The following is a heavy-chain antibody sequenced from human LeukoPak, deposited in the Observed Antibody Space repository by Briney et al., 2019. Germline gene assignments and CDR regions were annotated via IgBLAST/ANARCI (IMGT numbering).Heavy chain of an antibody. CDR1: GYTFTGYY. CDR2: INPNSGGT. J-gene: IGHJ4*02. D-gene: IGHD3-22*01. V-gene: IGHV1-2*02. CDR3: ARNFYFDSSGYYHY. Sequence: GSVKVSCKASGYTFTGYYMHWVRQAPRQGLEWMGWINPNSGGTNYAQKFQGRVTMTRDTSISTAYMELSRLRSDDTAVYYCARNFYFDSSGYYHYWGQGTLVTVSS.